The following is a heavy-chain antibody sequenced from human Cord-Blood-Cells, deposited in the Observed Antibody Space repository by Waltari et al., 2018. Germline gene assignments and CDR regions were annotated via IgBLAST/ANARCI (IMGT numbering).Heavy chain of an antibody. V-gene: IGHV1-69*09. J-gene: IGHJ3*02. CDR2: IIPILGIA. Sequence: QVQLVQSGAEVKKPGSSVKVSCKASGGTFSSYALSGVRQAPGQGLEWMGRIIPILGIANYAQKFQGRVTITADKSTSTAYMELSSLRSEDTAVYYCAREACSSTSCYAFDIWGQGTMVTVSS. CDR3: AREACSSTSCYAFDI. CDR1: GGTFSSYA. D-gene: IGHD2-2*01.